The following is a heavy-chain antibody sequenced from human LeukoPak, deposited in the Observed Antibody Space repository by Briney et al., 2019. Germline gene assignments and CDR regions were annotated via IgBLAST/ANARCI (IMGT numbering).Heavy chain of an antibody. CDR2: MNPNSGNT. J-gene: IGHJ6*02. Sequence: ASVKVSFKASGYTFTSYDINWVRQATGQGLEWMGWMNPNSGNTGYAQKFQGRVTMTRNTSISTAYMELSSLRSEDTAVYYCASFRGAIPDYYYYGMDVWGQGTTVTVSS. D-gene: IGHD4/OR15-4a*01. V-gene: IGHV1-8*01. CDR1: GYTFTSYD. CDR3: ASFRGAIPDYYYYGMDV.